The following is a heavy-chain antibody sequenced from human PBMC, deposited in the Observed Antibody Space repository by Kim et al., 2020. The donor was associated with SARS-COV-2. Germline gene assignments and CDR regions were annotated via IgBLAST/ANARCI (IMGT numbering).Heavy chain of an antibody. CDR1: GGSISSSSHY. J-gene: IGHJ4*02. CDR3: AISPNPRLWGPNYFHY. D-gene: IGHD3-16*01. CDR2: IYYSGST. V-gene: IGHV4-39*01. Sequence: SETLSLTCTVSGGSISSSSHYWGWIRQPPGKGLEGIGSIYYSGSTYYNPSLKSRVTISVDTSKNQFSLKLSSVTAADTAVYYCAISPNPRLWGPNYFHYWGQGTLVTVSS.